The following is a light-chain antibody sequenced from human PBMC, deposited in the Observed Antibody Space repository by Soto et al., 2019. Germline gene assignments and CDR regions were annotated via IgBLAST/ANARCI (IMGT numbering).Light chain of an antibody. CDR1: SSNIGGNT. Sequence: QSVLTQPPSASGTPGQRVTISCSGSSSNIGGNTVNWFQQLPETAPKLLIYTNDQRPAGVPDRFAGSKSGTSASLAISGLRSTDEADYCCAAWVHSLKGVVFGGGTELTVL. CDR2: TND. CDR3: AAWVHSLKGVV. J-gene: IGLJ2*01. V-gene: IGLV1-44*01.